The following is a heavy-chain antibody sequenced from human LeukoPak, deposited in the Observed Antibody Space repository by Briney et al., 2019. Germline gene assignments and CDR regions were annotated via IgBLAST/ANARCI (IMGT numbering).Heavy chain of an antibody. CDR1: GFTFSSYA. V-gene: IGHV3-30*14. D-gene: IGHD5-24*01. J-gene: IGHJ4*02. CDR2: ISYDGSNK. CDR3: ARAGPYNPLDY. Sequence: GGSLRLSCAASGFTFSSYAMHWVRQAPGKGLEWVAVISYDGSNKYYADSVKGRFTISRDNSKNTLYFQMNSLRAEDTAVYYCARAGPYNPLDYWGQGTLVTVSS.